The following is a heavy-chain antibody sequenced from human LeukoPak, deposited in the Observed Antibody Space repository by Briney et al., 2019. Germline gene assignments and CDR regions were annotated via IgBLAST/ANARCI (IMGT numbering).Heavy chain of an antibody. Sequence: GGSLRLSCAASGFDVGRNYMTWVRQAPGKGLEWVSFIYSGGATYYADSVRGRFTISRDSSKNTLYLQMNSLRVEDTAVYYCARVPGYSWGQGTLVAVSS. CDR2: IYSGGAT. CDR3: ARVPGYS. J-gene: IGHJ4*02. CDR1: GFDVGRNY. D-gene: IGHD6-13*01. V-gene: IGHV3-53*01.